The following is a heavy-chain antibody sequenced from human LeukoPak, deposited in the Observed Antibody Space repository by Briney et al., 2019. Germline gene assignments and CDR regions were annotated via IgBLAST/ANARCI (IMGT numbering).Heavy chain of an antibody. CDR2: INPNSGGT. CDR1: GYTFTDYY. V-gene: IGHV1-2*02. Sequence: ASVKVSCKAAGYTFTDYYIHWVRQAPGQGLEWMGWINPNSGGTNYAQKFQGRVTMTRDTSISTAYMELSRLRSDDTAVYYCARDAYYDFWSGYLYTYYYYMDVWGKGTTVTVSS. D-gene: IGHD3-3*01. J-gene: IGHJ6*03. CDR3: ARDAYYDFWSGYLYTYYYYMDV.